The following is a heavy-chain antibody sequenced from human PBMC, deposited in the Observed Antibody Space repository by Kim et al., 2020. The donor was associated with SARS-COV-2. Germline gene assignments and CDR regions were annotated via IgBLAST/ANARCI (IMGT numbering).Heavy chain of an antibody. CDR3: ARDRVTMIVVVMDV. D-gene: IGHD3-22*01. J-gene: IGHJ6*02. Sequence: AASVKGRFTISRDNAKNSLYLQMNSLRAEDTAVYYCARDRVTMIVVVMDVWGQGTTVTVSS. V-gene: IGHV3-21*01.